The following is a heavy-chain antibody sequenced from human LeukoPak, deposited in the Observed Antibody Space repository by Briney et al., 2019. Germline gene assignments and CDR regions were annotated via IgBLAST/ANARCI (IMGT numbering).Heavy chain of an antibody. CDR2: ISSSSSYI. CDR3: ARTYYYDSSGYYYDY. CDR1: EFTVRSNS. J-gene: IGHJ4*02. V-gene: IGHV3-21*01. D-gene: IGHD3-22*01. Sequence: GGSLRLSCAAPEFTVRSNSMTWVRQAPGKGLEWVSSISSSSSYIYYADSVKGRFTISRDNAKNSLYLQMNSLRAEDTAVYYCARTYYYDSSGYYYDYWGQGTLVTVSS.